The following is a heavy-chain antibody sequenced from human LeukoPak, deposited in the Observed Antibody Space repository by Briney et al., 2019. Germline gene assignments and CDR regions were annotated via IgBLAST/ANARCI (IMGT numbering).Heavy chain of an antibody. CDR1: GFTFNNYG. J-gene: IGHJ4*02. CDR2: IRYNGNNQ. CDR3: ARGIVGATDPGFDY. V-gene: IGHV3-30*02. Sequence: GGSLRLSCAASGFTFNNYGMHWVRQAPGKGLEWVAFIRYNGNNQYYADSVKGRFTISRDNSKNTLYLQMNSLRAEDTAVYYCARGIVGATDPGFDYWGQGTLVTVSS. D-gene: IGHD1-26*01.